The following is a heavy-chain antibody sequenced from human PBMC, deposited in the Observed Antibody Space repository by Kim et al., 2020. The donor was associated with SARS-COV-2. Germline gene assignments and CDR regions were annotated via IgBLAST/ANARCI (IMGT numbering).Heavy chain of an antibody. J-gene: IGHJ4*02. D-gene: IGHD2-2*01. CDR1: GFTFSSYD. Sequence: GGSLRLSCAASGFTFSSYDMSWVRQAPGKGLEWVSDISGSGGSTYYADSVKGRFTISRDNSKNTLYLQMNSLRAEDTAVYYCAKVSSQALYCSSTSCYPSDYWGQGTLVTVSS. CDR3: AKVSSQALYCSSTSCYPSDY. CDR2: ISGSGGST. V-gene: IGHV3-23*01.